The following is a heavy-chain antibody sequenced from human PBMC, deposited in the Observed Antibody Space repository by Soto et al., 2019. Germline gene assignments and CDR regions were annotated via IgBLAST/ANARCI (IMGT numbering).Heavy chain of an antibody. D-gene: IGHD3-10*01. CDR3: VRLHCHGSSCSQGGAFDI. J-gene: IGHJ3*02. CDR1: GGCIRSVGFF. CDR2: ISYTGNA. V-gene: IGHV4-31*03. Sequence: TLSITCTVSGGCIRSVGFFWTCIRQHPGKGLEWIGYISYTGNAYYDPSLNSRVSISMDTSNNYFSLRLYSVIAADTAVYYCVRLHCHGSSCSQGGAFDIWGQGTVVTVSS.